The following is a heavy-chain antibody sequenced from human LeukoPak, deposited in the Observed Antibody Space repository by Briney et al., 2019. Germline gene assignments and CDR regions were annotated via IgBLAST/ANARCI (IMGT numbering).Heavy chain of an antibody. CDR1: GGSFSGYH. D-gene: IGHD2/OR15-2a*01. Sequence: PSETLSLTCAVYGGSFSGYHWSWIRQPPGKGLEWIGEINHSGSTNYNPSLKSRVTISVDTSKNQFSLKLSSVTAADTAVYYCARFGSRGTLGYWGQGTLVTVSS. V-gene: IGHV4-34*01. CDR2: INHSGST. J-gene: IGHJ4*02. CDR3: ARFGSRGTLGY.